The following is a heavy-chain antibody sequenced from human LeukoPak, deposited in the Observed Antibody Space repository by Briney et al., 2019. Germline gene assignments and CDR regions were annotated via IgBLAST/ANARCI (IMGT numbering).Heavy chain of an antibody. V-gene: IGHV3-48*02. Sequence: PGGSLRLSCAASGFTFSSYSINWVRQAPGKGLEWVSYISSSSSTMYYADSVKGRFTISRDNAKNSLYLQMNNLRDEDTAVYYCARVRSGYYSDYWGQGTLVTVSS. CDR1: GFTFSSYS. CDR3: ARVRSGYYSDY. J-gene: IGHJ4*02. CDR2: ISSSSSTM.